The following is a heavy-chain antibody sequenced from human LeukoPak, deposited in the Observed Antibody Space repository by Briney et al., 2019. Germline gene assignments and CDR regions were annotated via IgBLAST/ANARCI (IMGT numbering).Heavy chain of an antibody. D-gene: IGHD3-16*01. CDR1: GFTFSSYT. CDR3: ARGGGLDV. V-gene: IGHV3-21*04. CDR2: ISSTSSYI. Sequence: PGGSLRLSCAASGFTFSSYTMNWVRQAPGKGLEWVSSISSTSSYIYYADSVKGRFTISRDNAKNSLYLQMSNLRAEDTAVYFCARGGGLDVWGQGATVTVSS. J-gene: IGHJ6*02.